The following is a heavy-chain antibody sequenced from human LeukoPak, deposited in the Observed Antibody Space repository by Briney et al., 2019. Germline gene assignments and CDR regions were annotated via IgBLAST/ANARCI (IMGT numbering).Heavy chain of an antibody. CDR3: ARRLGSGSPFDY. Sequence: GESLKIYCKGSGYSFTIYWISWVRQMPGKGLEWMGRIDPSDSYTNDSPSFQGHVTISADKSISTAYLQWSSLKASDTAMYYCARRLGSGSPFDYWGQGTLVTVSS. D-gene: IGHD1-26*01. CDR2: IDPSDSYT. CDR1: GYSFTIYW. J-gene: IGHJ4*02. V-gene: IGHV5-10-1*01.